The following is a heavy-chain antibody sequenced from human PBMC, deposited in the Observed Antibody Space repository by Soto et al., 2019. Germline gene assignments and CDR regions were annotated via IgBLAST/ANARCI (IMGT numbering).Heavy chain of an antibody. V-gene: IGHV4-4*07. Sequence: QVQLQESGPGLLKPSETLSLTCTVSGGSISSYYWSWIRQPAGKGLEWIGRIYTSGNTNYNPSLKGRVTMSVDTSKNQFSLKLSSVTAADTAVYYCARACSSNSCYDVFDYWGQGTLVTVSS. CDR1: GGSISSYY. D-gene: IGHD2-2*01. J-gene: IGHJ4*02. CDR2: IYTSGNT. CDR3: ARACSSNSCYDVFDY.